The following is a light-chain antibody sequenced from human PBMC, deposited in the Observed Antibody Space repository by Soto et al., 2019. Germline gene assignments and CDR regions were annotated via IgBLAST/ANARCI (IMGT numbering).Light chain of an antibody. CDR2: DVS. CDR3: SSYTSSSTF. Sequence: QSVLTQPASVSGSPGQSITISCTGTSSDVGGYNYVSSYQQHPGKAPKLMIYDVSNRPSGVSTRFSGSKSGNTASLTISGLQAEDEADYYCSSYTSSSTFFGTGPKVTVL. J-gene: IGLJ1*01. CDR1: SSDVGGYNY. V-gene: IGLV2-14*01.